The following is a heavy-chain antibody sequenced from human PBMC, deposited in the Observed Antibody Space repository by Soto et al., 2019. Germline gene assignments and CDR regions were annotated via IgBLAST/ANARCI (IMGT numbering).Heavy chain of an antibody. Sequence: ASVKVSCKASGFSFTGYYIHWLRQAPGQGLEWMGWINAHSGGTEYAQKFQGRVTLTRDTSIATAYLTLTSLTSDDTAVYYCARHHGPTTSENWFDPWGQGTLVTVSS. V-gene: IGHV1-2*02. CDR1: GFSFTGYY. D-gene: IGHD5-12*01. J-gene: IGHJ5*02. CDR3: ARHHGPTTSENWFDP. CDR2: INAHSGGT.